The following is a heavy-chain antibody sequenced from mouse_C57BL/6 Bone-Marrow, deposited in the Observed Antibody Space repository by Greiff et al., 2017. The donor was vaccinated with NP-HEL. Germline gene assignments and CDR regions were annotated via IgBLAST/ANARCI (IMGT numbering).Heavy chain of an antibody. V-gene: IGHV5-6*01. CDR3: ARRIYYYGSSYVEYFDV. D-gene: IGHD1-1*01. J-gene: IGHJ1*03. Sequence: EVQRVESGGDLVKPGGSLKLSCAASGFTFSSYGMSWVRQTPDKRLEWVATISSGGSYTYYPDSVKGRFTISRDNAKNTLYLQMSSLKSEDTAMYYCARRIYYYGSSYVEYFDVWGTGTTVTVSS. CDR1: GFTFSSYG. CDR2: ISSGGSYT.